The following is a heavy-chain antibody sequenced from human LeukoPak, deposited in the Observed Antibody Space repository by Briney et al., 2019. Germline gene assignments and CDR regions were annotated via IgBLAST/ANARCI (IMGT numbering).Heavy chain of an antibody. J-gene: IGHJ4*02. CDR3: AKAFKTGYNVDTLDY. CDR1: GFTFSNYA. D-gene: IGHD5-24*01. V-gene: IGHV3-23*01. CDR2: ISASSYST. Sequence: GGSLRLSCAASGFTFSNYAMSWVRQAPGKGLEWVSVISASSYSTSYADSVKGRFTISRDNSKNTLYLQMNSLRAENTAVYYCAKAFKTGYNVDTLDYRGQGTLVTVSS.